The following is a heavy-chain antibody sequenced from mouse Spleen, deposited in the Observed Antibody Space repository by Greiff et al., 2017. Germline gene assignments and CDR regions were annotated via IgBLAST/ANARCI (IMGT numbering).Heavy chain of an antibody. CDR3: ASYGSSYGDY. CDR1: GYTFTSYT. CDR2: INPSSGYT. V-gene: IGHV1-4*01. D-gene: IGHD1-1*01. J-gene: IGHJ2*01. Sequence: LVESGAELARPGASVKMSCKASGYTFTSYTMHWVKQRPGQGLEWIGYINPSSGYTNYNQKFKDKATLTADKSSSTAYMQLSSLTSEDSAVYYCASYGSSYGDYWGQGTTLTVSS.